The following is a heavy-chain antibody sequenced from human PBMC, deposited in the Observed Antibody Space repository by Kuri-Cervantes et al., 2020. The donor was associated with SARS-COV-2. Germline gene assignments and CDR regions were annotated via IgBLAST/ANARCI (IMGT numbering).Heavy chain of an antibody. CDR2: MNPNSGNT. CDR1: GYTFSSYD. J-gene: IGHJ6*03. D-gene: IGHD3-10*01. Sequence: ASVKVSCKASGYTFSSYDINWVRQATGQGLEWMGWMNPNSGNTGYAQKFQGRVTITRNTSISTAYMELSSLRSEDTAMYYCARDPRLWARGVIISDYYYYMDVWGKGTTVTVSS. V-gene: IGHV1-8*03. CDR3: ARDPRLWARGVIISDYYYYMDV.